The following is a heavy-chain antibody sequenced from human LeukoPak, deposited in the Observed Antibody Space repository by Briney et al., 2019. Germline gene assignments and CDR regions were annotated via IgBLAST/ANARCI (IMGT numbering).Heavy chain of an antibody. J-gene: IGHJ6*02. CDR2: IYYSGST. CDR3: ARLASDFWSGYYSPYYYGMDV. CDR1: GGSISSYY. Sequence: PSETLSLTCTVSGGSISSYYWSWIRQPPGKGLEWIGYIYYSGSTNYNPSLKSRVTISVDTSKNQFSLKLSSVTAADTAVYYCARLASDFWSGYYSPYYYGMDVWGQGTTVTVPS. V-gene: IGHV4-59*08. D-gene: IGHD3-3*01.